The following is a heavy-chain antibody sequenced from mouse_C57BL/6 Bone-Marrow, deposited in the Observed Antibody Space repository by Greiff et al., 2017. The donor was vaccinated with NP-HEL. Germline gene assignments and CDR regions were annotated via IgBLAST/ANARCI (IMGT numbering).Heavy chain of an antibody. Sequence: LVESGPELVKPGASVKISCKASGYTFTDYYINWVKQRPGQGLEWIGWIFPGSGSTYYNEKFKGKATLTVDKSSSTAYMLLSSLTSEDSAVFFCASEGNYYGSSYCWYFDVWGTGTTVTVSS. CDR1: GYTFTDYY. D-gene: IGHD1-1*01. CDR2: IFPGSGST. V-gene: IGHV1-75*01. J-gene: IGHJ1*03. CDR3: ASEGNYYGSSYCWYFDV.